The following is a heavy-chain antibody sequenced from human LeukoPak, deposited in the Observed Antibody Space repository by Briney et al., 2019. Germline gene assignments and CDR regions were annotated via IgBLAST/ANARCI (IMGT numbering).Heavy chain of an antibody. V-gene: IGHV4-59*13. CDR1: GGSISSYY. CDR2: GYYCGST. J-gene: IGHJ1*01. Sequence: SETLSLTCTVSGGSISSYYCSWIRQPQPTGLEWNGIGYYCGSTNYNPSLKSRVTISVDTSKNQFSLKLSSVTAADTAVYYCATYRRGRYCSGGSCYPRYFQHWGQGTLVTVSS. CDR3: ATYRRGRYCSGGSCYPRYFQH. D-gene: IGHD2-15*01.